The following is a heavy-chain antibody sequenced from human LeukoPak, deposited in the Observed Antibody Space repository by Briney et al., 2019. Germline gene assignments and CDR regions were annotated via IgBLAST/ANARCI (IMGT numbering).Heavy chain of an antibody. J-gene: IGHJ4*02. Sequence: EGSLRLSCAASGFTFSDYWMSWVRQAPGKGLEWVANIKHDGSERYYVDSVKGRFTISRDNAKNSLSLQMNSLRAEDTAVYYCARHYFDYWGQGTLVTVSS. CDR2: IKHDGSER. CDR3: ARHYFDY. CDR1: GFTFSDYW. V-gene: IGHV3-7*01.